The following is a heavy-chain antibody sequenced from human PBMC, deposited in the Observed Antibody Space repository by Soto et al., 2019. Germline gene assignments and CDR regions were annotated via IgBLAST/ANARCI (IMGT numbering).Heavy chain of an antibody. V-gene: IGHV2-5*01. J-gene: IGHJ4*02. CDR1: GFSLSTSGVG. D-gene: IGHD2-8*02. Sequence: SGPTLVNPTQTLTLTCTFSGFSLSTSGVGVGWIRQPPGKALEWLALIYWNDGKRYSPSLKSRLTITKDTSKNQVVLTMTNMDPVDTATYYCAHRPRTTTYWYFDYWGQGTLVTVSS. CDR3: AHRPRTTTYWYFDY. CDR2: IYWNDGK.